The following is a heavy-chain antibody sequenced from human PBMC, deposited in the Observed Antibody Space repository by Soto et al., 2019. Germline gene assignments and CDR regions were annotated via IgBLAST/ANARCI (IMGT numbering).Heavy chain of an antibody. J-gene: IGHJ4*02. CDR3: AKESKSPVAGTPGY. Sequence: GGSLRLSCPASGLSFNSYAMTCVRQTPGKGLEWVSAISGTGGSTYYADSVKGRFTISRDNSKNTLYLQMNSLRVEDTAVYYSAKESKSPVAGTPGYWGQGILVTVSS. CDR2: ISGTGGST. CDR1: GLSFNSYA. D-gene: IGHD6-19*01. V-gene: IGHV3-23*01.